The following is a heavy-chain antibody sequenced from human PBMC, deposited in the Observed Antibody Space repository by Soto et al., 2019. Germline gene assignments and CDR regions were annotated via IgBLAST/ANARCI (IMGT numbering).Heavy chain of an antibody. V-gene: IGHV4-4*02. CDR2: IYYTGAT. J-gene: IGHJ4*02. D-gene: IGHD6-25*01. CDR3: ARVFSSGSGWMYYFDF. Sequence: QVELQESGPRLVKSSVTLSLTCEVSSGSISTGNWWSWGRQPPVKGLEWIGEIYYTGATNYNPSPKSRATMTIDKSRDQFSLILTSATAADTAVYYCARVFSSGSGWMYYFDFWGQGILVSVSS. CDR1: SGSISTGNW.